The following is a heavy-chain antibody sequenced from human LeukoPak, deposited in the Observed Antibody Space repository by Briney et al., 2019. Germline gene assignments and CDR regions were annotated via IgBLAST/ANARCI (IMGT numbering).Heavy chain of an antibody. CDR1: GFTFSSYA. V-gene: IGHV3-30-3*01. J-gene: IGHJ5*02. D-gene: IGHD2-15*01. CDR3: ARDNADIVVVAATGFWFDP. Sequence: GGSLRLSCAASGFTFSSYAMHWVRQSPGKGLEWVAVISYDGSNMYYADSVRGRFTISRDNSKNTLYLQMNSLRADDTAMYYCARDNADIVVVAATGFWFDPWGQGTLVTVSS. CDR2: ISYDGSNM.